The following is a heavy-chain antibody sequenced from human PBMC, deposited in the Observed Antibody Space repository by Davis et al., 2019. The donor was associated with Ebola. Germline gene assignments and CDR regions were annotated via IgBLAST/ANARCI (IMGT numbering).Heavy chain of an antibody. CDR3: ARDSGHGGSLDY. V-gene: IGHV3-48*02. CDR1: GFTFSSHS. J-gene: IGHJ4*02. CDR2: ISDTGHDI. Sequence: GESLKISCAASGFTFSSHSMNWVRQAPGKGLEWISYISDTGHDIHYADSVKGRFTISRDNAKNSLYLQMKSLRDEDTAVYYCARDSGHGGSLDYWGQGTLVTVSS. D-gene: IGHD2-15*01.